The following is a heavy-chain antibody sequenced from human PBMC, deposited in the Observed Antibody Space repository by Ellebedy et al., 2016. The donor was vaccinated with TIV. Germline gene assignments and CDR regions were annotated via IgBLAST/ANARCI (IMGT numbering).Heavy chain of an antibody. CDR2: MNGDGNER. D-gene: IGHD1-1*01. J-gene: IGHJ4*02. CDR3: TKDGSGTMNF. Sequence: GESLKISCAVPGFTFSTTCMSWVRQAPGQGLEWVANMNGDGNERYYVDSVEGRFTISRDNTRNSLYLQMNSLRANDTAVYYCTKDGSGTMNFWGQGTLVTVSS. V-gene: IGHV3-7*01. CDR1: GFTFSTTC.